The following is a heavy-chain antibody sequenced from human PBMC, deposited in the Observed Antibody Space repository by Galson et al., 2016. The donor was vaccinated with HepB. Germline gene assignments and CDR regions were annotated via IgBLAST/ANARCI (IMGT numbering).Heavy chain of an antibody. J-gene: IGHJ3*01. CDR3: ARVTSFIRNIGTLDL. V-gene: IGHV3-72*01. D-gene: IGHD2/OR15-2a*01. CDR2: IRKQANSYIT. CDR1: GFTFSDHY. Sequence: LRLSCAASGFTFSDHYMDWVRQAPGKGLEWIGRIRKQANSYITEYGASVKGRFSVLRDDSENSMYLQMDSLKSEDTAMYYCARVTSFIRNIGTLDLWGRGTLVTVSS.